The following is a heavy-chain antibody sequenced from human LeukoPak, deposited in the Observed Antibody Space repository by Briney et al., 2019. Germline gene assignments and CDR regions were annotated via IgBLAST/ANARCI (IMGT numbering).Heavy chain of an antibody. J-gene: IGHJ4*02. CDR3: ARDYADYYGSGSYFDY. Sequence: SETLSLTCAVYGGSFSGYYWSWIRQSPGKGLEWIGEINHRGRSNYNPSLKSRVTISVDTSKNQFSLKLSSVTAADTAVYYCARDYADYYGSGSYFDYWGQGTLVTVSS. D-gene: IGHD3-10*01. V-gene: IGHV4-34*01. CDR1: GGSFSGYY. CDR2: INHRGRS.